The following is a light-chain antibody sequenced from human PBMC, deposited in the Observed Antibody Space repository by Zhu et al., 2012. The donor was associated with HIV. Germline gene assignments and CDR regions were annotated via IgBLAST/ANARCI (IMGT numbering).Light chain of an antibody. J-gene: IGKJ4*01. CDR1: QSVSTN. V-gene: IGKV3-15*01. CDR2: GAS. CDR3: QQRSSWPLT. Sequence: EIVMTQSPATLSVSPGERATLSCRASQSVSTNLAWYQQTPGQAPRLLIYGASTRATGIPARFSGGGSGTEFTLTISSLQSEDFALYYCQQRSSWPLTFGGGTKVEIK.